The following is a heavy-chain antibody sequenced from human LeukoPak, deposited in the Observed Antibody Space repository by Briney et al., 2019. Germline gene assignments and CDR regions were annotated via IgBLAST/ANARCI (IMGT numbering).Heavy chain of an antibody. V-gene: IGHV3-30*04. D-gene: IGHD4-23*01. CDR3: ARETVGLYFDY. CDR1: GFTFSSYA. Sequence: GGSLRLSCAASGFTFSSYAMHWVRQAPGKGLEWVAVISYDGSNKYYADSVKGRFTISRDNSKNTLYLQMNSLRAEDTAVYYCARETVGLYFDYWGQGTLVTVSS. J-gene: IGHJ4*02. CDR2: ISYDGSNK.